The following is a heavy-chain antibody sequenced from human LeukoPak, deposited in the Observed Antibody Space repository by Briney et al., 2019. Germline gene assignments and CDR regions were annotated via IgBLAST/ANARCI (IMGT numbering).Heavy chain of an antibody. D-gene: IGHD5-24*01. CDR2: ISSSGSTI. CDR3: ASGWGYNFDAFDI. CDR1: GFTFSDYY. Sequence: KSGGSLRLSCAASGFTFSDYYMSWIRQAPGKGLEWVSYISSSGSTIYYADSVKGRFTISRDNSKNTLYLQMNSLRAEDTAVYYCASGWGYNFDAFDIWGQGTMVTVSS. J-gene: IGHJ3*02. V-gene: IGHV3-11*04.